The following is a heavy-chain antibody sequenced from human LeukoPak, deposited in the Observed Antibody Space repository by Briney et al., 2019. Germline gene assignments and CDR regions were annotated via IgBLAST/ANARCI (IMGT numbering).Heavy chain of an antibody. J-gene: IGHJ3*01. CDR1: GFTFSYYS. CDR2: SNTDGTI. Sequence: PVVSLRLSCAASGFTFSYYSMNWVRQAPGKGLEWISYSNTDGTISYADSVKGRFTISRDNAENSLYLQMNSLRDEDTAVYFCVRDRDYAFDFWGQGTMVTVSS. V-gene: IGHV3-48*02. CDR3: VRDRDYAFDF.